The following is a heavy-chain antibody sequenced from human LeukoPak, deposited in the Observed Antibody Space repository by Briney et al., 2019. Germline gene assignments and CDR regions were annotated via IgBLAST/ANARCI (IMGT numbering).Heavy chain of an antibody. D-gene: IGHD4/OR15-4a*01. CDR2: IYSDNT. J-gene: IGHJ4*02. V-gene: IGHV3-53*01. CDR3: ARRAGAYSHPYDY. CDR1: GFTFSSYS. Sequence: GGSLRLSCAASGFTFSSYSMNWVRQAPGKGLEWVSFIYSDNTHYSDSVKGRFTISRDNSKNTLYLQMNSLRAEDAAVYYCARRAGAYSHPYDYWGQGTLVTVSS.